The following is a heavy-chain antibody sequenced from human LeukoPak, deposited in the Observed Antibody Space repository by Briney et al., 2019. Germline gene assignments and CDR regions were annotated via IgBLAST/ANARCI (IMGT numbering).Heavy chain of an antibody. CDR1: GFTFSSYW. D-gene: IGHD3-10*01. CDR2: INSDGSST. CDR3: AKDPYGIRYFDY. Sequence: GGSLRLSCAASGFTFSSYWMHWVRQAPGKGLVWVSRINSDGSSTSYADSVKGRFTISRDNAKNTLYLQMNSLRAEDTAVYYCAKDPYGIRYFDYWGQGTLVTVSS. V-gene: IGHV3-74*01. J-gene: IGHJ4*02.